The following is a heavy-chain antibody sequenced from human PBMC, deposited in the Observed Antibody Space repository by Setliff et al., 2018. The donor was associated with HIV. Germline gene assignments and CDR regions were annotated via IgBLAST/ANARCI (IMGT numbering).Heavy chain of an antibody. CDR3: TRRRRAPGIENLEAY. CDR1: GYTFTNYW. CDR2: IYPGDSVT. Sequence: ESLKISCTASGYTFTNYWIGWVRQMPGKGLEWIGVIYPGDSVTRYGPSFQGRVSISADRSITTAYLQWDSLKASDTAMYYCTRRRRAPGIENLEAYWGQGTLVTVSS. J-gene: IGHJ4*02. D-gene: IGHD1-26*01. V-gene: IGHV5-51*01.